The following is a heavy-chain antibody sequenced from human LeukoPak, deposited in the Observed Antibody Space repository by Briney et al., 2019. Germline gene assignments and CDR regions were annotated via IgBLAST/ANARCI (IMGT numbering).Heavy chain of an antibody. CDR2: IYTSGST. CDR1: GGSISSYY. V-gene: IGHV4-4*07. Sequence: PSETLSLTCAVSGGSISSYYWSWIRQPAGKGLEWIGRIYTSGSTNYNPSLKSRVTMSVDTSKNQFSLKLSSVTAADTAVYYCAREEQWLATYYMDVWGKGTTVTVSS. CDR3: AREEQWLATYYMDV. D-gene: IGHD6-19*01. J-gene: IGHJ6*03.